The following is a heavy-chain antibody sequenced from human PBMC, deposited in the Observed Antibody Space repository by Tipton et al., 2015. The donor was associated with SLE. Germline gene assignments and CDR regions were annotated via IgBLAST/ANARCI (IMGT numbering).Heavy chain of an antibody. V-gene: IGHV4-34*01. CDR2: INHSGST. D-gene: IGHD6-6*01. Sequence: TLSLTCAVYGGSFSGYYWSWIRQPPGKGLEWIGEINHSGSTNYNLSLKSRVTISVDTSKNQFSLKLSSVTAADTAVYYCARDGAARGDFDYWGQGTLVTVSS. J-gene: IGHJ4*02. CDR3: ARDGAARGDFDY. CDR1: GGSFSGYY.